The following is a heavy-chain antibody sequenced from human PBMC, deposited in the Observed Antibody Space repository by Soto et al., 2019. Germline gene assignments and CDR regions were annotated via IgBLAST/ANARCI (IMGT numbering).Heavy chain of an antibody. J-gene: IGHJ4*02. V-gene: IGHV4-39*02. CDR3: ARLVVVAPVANV. CDR2: IFYTGTT. D-gene: IGHD2-2*01. Sequence: SETLSLSCSVSGGSINYNSYHWGWIRQPPGQGLEWIGSIFYTGTTFYNPSLESRVTMSVDTSKNSFSLHLTSVTAADTAVYFCARLVVVAPVANVWGQGTLVTVSS. CDR1: GGSINYNSYH.